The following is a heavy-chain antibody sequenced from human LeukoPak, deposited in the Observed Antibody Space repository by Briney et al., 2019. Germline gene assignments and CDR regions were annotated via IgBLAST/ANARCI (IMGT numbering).Heavy chain of an antibody. D-gene: IGHD6-13*01. CDR2: VYDSGTT. CDR3: ARHGGAAAGLDY. V-gene: IGHV4-39*01. Sequence: SETLSLTCTVSGGSISSSGYYWGWIRQPPGKGLEGIGSVYDSGTTYYNPSLKSRVTVHVDTSKNQFSLRLSSVAAADTADYYCARHGGAAAGLDYCGQGILVTVSS. CDR1: GGSISSSGYY. J-gene: IGHJ4*02.